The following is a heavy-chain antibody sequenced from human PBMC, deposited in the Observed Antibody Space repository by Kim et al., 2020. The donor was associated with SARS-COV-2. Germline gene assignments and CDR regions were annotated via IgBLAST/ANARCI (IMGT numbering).Heavy chain of an antibody. J-gene: IGHJ6*02. Sequence: SETLSLTCTVSGDSISSYYWSWIRQPPGKGLEWIGYIYYSGSTNYNPSLKSRVTISVDTSKNQFSLKLSSVTAADTAVYYCAREYRGYGMDVWGQGTTVTVSS. CDR2: IYYSGST. CDR3: AREYRGYGMDV. CDR1: GDSISSYY. D-gene: IGHD2-2*01. V-gene: IGHV4-59*13.